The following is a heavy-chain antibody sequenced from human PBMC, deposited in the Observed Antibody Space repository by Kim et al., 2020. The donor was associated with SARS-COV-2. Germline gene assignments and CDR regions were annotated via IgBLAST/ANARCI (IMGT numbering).Heavy chain of an antibody. Sequence: ASVKVSCKASGYTFTSYDINWVRQATGQGLEWMGWMNPSNGNRGFAQKFQGRVTMTRDTSITTAYMELNSLRSEDTAVYYCARGPTNSRYCSGVSCYWYFDLWGRGTLVTVSS. D-gene: IGHD2-15*01. CDR2: MNPSNGNR. CDR3: ARGPTNSRYCSGVSCYWYFDL. J-gene: IGHJ2*01. CDR1: GYTFTSYD. V-gene: IGHV1-8*01.